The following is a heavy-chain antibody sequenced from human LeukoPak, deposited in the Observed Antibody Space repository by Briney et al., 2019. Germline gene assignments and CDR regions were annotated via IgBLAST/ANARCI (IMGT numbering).Heavy chain of an antibody. CDR1: GGSISSSGYY. CDR2: IYYSGST. D-gene: IGHD1-26*01. V-gene: IGHV4-39*01. Sequence: SETLSLTCTVSGGSISSSGYYWVWIRPPPGKGLEWCASIYYSGSTYYNPSLKRRVTISVDTSKNQLSLKLSSLTAADTAVYYCARHEYSRSYYGLSWFDPWGQGTLVTVSS. CDR3: ARHEYSRSYYGLSWFDP. J-gene: IGHJ5*02.